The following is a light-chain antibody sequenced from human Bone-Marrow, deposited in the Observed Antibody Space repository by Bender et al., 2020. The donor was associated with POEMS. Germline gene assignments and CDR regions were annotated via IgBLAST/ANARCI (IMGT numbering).Light chain of an antibody. Sequence: QSALTQPASVSGSHGQSITLSCTGTSGDIGSYNLVSWYQHLPGKAPKLMIYGGTKQPSGVSNLFSGSKSVNTASQTISGLQAEDEADYYCCSYAGSNTLVFGGGTKVTVL. J-gene: IGLJ3*02. CDR1: SGDIGSYNL. V-gene: IGLV2-23*01. CDR2: GGT. CDR3: CSYAGSNTLV.